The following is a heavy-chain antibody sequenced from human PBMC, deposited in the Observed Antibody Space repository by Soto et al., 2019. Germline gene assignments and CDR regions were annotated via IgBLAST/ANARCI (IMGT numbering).Heavy chain of an antibody. CDR2: IYYSGST. V-gene: IGHV4-31*02. Sequence: TSETLSLTCTVSGGSISSGGYYWSWIRQHPGKGLEWIGYIYYSGSTYYNPSLKSRVTISVDTSKNQFSLKLSSVTAADKAVLYCAREDVSSSSTRILDYWGQGSLVPVTS. CDR3: AREDVSSSSTRILDY. D-gene: IGHD6-6*01. J-gene: IGHJ4*02. CDR1: GGSISSGGYY.